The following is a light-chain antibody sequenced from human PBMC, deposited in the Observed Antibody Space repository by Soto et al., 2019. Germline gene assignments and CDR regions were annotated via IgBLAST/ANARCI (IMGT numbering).Light chain of an antibody. J-gene: IGLJ1*01. CDR2: EFR. CDR1: SSDVGGYNH. V-gene: IGLV2-14*01. Sequence: QSVLTQPASVSGSPGPSITISFTGTSSDVGGYNHVSWYQQHPGKAPKLMIYEFRNRPSGVSDRFSASKSDNTDYLTISGVQDEDEDDYYCSSYASTRSYVFGTGTKLTVL. CDR3: SSYASTRSYV.